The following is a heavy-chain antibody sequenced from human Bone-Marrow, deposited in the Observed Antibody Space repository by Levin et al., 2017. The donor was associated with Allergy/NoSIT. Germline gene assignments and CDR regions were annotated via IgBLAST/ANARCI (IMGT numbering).Heavy chain of an antibody. CDR3: ARDCCSGGYSFS. D-gene: IGHD2-15*01. Sequence: PGGSLRLSCAASGFNVSNNYMSWVRQAPGKGLEWVSLIYVDGSTYYADSVKGRFTVSRDNSKNMLYLQMNSLRAEDTAFYYCARDCCSGGYSFSWGQGTLVTVSS. J-gene: IGHJ5*02. V-gene: IGHV3-53*01. CDR1: GFNVSNNY. CDR2: IYVDGST.